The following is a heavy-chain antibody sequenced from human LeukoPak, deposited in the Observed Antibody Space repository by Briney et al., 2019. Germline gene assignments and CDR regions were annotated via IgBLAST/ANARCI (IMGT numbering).Heavy chain of an antibody. V-gene: IGHV4-59*01. CDR1: GGSISSYY. D-gene: IGHD2-2*01. CDR3: ARESGGYCSSTSCYVWFDP. J-gene: IGHJ5*02. Sequence: PSETLSLTCTVSGGSISSYYWSWIRQPPGKGLEWIGYIYYSGSTNYNSSLKSRVTISVDTSKNQFSLKLSSVTAADTAVYYCARESGGYCSSTSCYVWFDPWGQGTLVTVSS. CDR2: IYYSGST.